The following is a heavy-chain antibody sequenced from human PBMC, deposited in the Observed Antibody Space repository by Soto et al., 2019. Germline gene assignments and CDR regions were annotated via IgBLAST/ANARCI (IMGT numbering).Heavy chain of an antibody. CDR1: GFTYSSHG. CDR3: ARDGQYRTDGFDI. J-gene: IGHJ3*02. D-gene: IGHD5-12*01. CDR2: LSRGGGST. Sequence: EAQLLESGGELIQPGGSLRLSCAASGFTYSSHGMSWVRQAPGKGLEWIAGLSRGGGSTYYSESVKGRFTISRDNSKNTLDLIWNSWRVEDTALYYCARDGQYRTDGFDIWGQGTMVTVSS. V-gene: IGHV3-23*01.